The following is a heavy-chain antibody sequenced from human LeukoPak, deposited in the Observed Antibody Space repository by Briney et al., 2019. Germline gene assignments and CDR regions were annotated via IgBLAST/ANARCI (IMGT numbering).Heavy chain of an antibody. CDR3: ARDLSGYGSGSYGY. CDR2: IYYSGST. D-gene: IGHD3-10*01. V-gene: IGHV4-59*12. Sequence: SETLSLTCTVSGGSISSYYWSWIRQPPGKGLEWIGYIYYSGSTNYNPSLKSRVTISVDTSKNQFSLKLSSVTAAGTAVYYCARDLSGYGSGSYGYWGQGTLVTVSS. CDR1: GGSISSYY. J-gene: IGHJ4*02.